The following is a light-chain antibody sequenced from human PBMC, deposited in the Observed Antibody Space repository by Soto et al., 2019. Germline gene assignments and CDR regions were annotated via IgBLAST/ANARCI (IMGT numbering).Light chain of an antibody. CDR3: QQYDSYPYT. CDR1: QSISTW. CDR2: KAS. J-gene: IGKJ2*01. V-gene: IGKV1-5*03. Sequence: DIQMTQSPSTLSASVGDRVTITCRASQSISTWLAWYQQKPGKAPKVLIYKASSLETGVPPRFSGSGSGTEFTLTISSLQPGDFATYYCQQYDSYPYTFGQGTKLENK.